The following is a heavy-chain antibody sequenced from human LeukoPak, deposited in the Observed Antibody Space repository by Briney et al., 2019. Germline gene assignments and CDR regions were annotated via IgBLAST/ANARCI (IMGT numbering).Heavy chain of an antibody. V-gene: IGHV3-66*01. Sequence: GGSLRLSCAASGLTVTNNYWHWVRQAPGKGPEWISLLYSNGDTKYADSVKGRFTFSRDNSKNTLYLQMNGLRAEDTAVYYCTYGDYPLTYWGQGTLVSVSS. CDR2: LYSNGDT. CDR3: TYGDYPLTY. J-gene: IGHJ4*02. D-gene: IGHD4-17*01. CDR1: GLTVTNNY.